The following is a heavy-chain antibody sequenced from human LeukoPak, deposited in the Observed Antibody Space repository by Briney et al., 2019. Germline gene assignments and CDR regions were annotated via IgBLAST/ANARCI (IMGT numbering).Heavy chain of an antibody. J-gene: IGHJ4*02. D-gene: IGHD2/OR15-2a*01. CDR3: ARELKVGNTGYYFDY. CDR2: IYYSGST. Sequence: PSETLSLACTDSGDSISNYYWSWIRQPPGKGLEWIGYIYYSGSTNYNPSLKSRVTMSVDTSKNQFSLKLSSVTAADTAAYYCARELKVGNTGYYFDYWGQGTLVTVSP. CDR1: GDSISNYY. V-gene: IGHV4-59*01.